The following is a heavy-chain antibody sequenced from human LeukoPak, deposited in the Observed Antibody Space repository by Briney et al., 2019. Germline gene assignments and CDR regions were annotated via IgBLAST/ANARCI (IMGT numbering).Heavy chain of an antibody. CDR2: ISGSGGST. D-gene: IGHD3-3*01. CDR3: AKESRQSAYPVLRS. Sequence: AGGSLRLSCAASGFTFSSYAMSWVRQAPGKGLEWVSAISGSGGSTYYADSVKGRFTISRDNSRNTLYLQMNSLRVEDTAVYYCAKESRQSAYPVLRSWGQGTLVTVSS. CDR1: GFTFSSYA. V-gene: IGHV3-23*01. J-gene: IGHJ4*02.